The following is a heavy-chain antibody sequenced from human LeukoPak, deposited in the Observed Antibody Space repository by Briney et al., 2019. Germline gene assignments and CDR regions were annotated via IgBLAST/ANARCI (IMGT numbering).Heavy chain of an antibody. CDR2: INAGNGNT. CDR3: ARGNYDSSGYIWFDP. J-gene: IGHJ5*02. D-gene: IGHD3-22*01. CDR1: GYTLTSYD. V-gene: IGHV1-3*03. Sequence: ASVKVSCKASGYTLTSYDINWVRQAPGQRLEWMGWINAGNGNTKYSQEFQGRVTITRVTSASTAYMELSSLRSEDMAVYYCARGNYDSSGYIWFDPWGQGTLVTVSS.